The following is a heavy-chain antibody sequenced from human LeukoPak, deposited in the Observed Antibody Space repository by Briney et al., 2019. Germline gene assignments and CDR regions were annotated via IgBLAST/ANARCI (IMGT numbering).Heavy chain of an antibody. CDR1: GGSISSSSYY. V-gene: IGHV4-39*07. Sequence: SETLSLTCTVSGGSISSSSYYWGWIRQPPGKGLEWIGSIYYSGSTYYNPSLKSRVTISVDTSKNQFSLKLSSVTAADTAVYYCARVSSGYHWYFDLWGRGTLVTVSS. CDR2: IYYSGST. J-gene: IGHJ2*01. D-gene: IGHD3-22*01. CDR3: ARVSSGYHWYFDL.